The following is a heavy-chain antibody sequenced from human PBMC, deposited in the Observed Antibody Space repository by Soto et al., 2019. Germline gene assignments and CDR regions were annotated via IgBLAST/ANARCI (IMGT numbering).Heavy chain of an antibody. CDR2: ISGSGGST. V-gene: IGHV3-23*01. Sequence: PGGSLRLSCAASGFTFSSYAMSWVRQAPGKGLEWVSAISGSGGSTYYADSVKGRFTISRDNSKNTLYLQMNSLRAEDTAVYYCAKDSGAAAGTLLDLYYFDYWGQGTLVTVSS. J-gene: IGHJ4*02. D-gene: IGHD6-13*01. CDR1: GFTFSSYA. CDR3: AKDSGAAAGTLLDLYYFDY.